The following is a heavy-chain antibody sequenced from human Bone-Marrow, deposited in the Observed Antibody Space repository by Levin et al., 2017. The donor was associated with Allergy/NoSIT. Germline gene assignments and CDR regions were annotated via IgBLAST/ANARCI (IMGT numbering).Heavy chain of an antibody. V-gene: IGHV3-9*01. CDR3: ARDKRAATPYYLDD. Sequence: GGSLRLSCAASGFTFDDYAMHWVRQAPGKGLEWVSGISWNSGSRGYADSVKGRLTISRDNAKNSLYLQMNSLRPEDTALDYCARDKRAATPYYLDDWGQGTLVTVSS. J-gene: IGHJ4*02. D-gene: IGHD2-15*01. CDR1: GFTFDDYA. CDR2: ISWNSGSR.